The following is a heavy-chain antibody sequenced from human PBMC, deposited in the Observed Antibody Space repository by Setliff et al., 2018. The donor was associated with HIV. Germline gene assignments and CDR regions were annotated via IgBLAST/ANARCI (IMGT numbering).Heavy chain of an antibody. J-gene: IGHJ4*02. Sequence: SETLSLTCAVSGYSISSGYYWHWMRQPPGKGLEWIGSIYYSGSTHYKSSLKSRVTISVDTSKNQFSLRLSSVTAADTAVYYCARGGGPDTNFDSWGRGTLVTVSS. CDR1: GYSISSGYY. CDR2: IYYSGST. V-gene: IGHV4-38-2*01. D-gene: IGHD3-16*01. CDR3: ARGGGPDTNFDS.